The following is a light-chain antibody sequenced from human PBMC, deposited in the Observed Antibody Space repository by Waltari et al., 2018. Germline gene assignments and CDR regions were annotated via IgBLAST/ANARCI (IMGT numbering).Light chain of an antibody. J-gene: IGLJ3*02. CDR2: TSD. V-gene: IGLV1-47*01. CDR1: SSNIGSTY. Sequence: QSVLTQPPSASGTPGQRVTISCSGSSSNIGSTYVYWYQQLPGTAPKLLLYTSDQRPSGVPDLFSGSKSGTSASLAISGLRSEDEADYYCAAWDDSLSGRVFGGGTKLTVL. CDR3: AAWDDSLSGRV.